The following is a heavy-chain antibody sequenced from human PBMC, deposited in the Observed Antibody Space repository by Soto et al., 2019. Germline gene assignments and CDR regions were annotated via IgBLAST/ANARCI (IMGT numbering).Heavy chain of an antibody. CDR1: GYTFTIHD. J-gene: IGHJ6*02. V-gene: IGHV1-8*01. CDR3: ARERKFDFWRKGLDV. Sequence: ASVKVSCKASGYTFTIHDIKCVRQSTLQGLEWMGWMDPNSGVTGYAQKFQGRVTMTRNTSTNTAHMELSSLRSDDTAVYYCARERKFDFWRKGLDVWGQGTTVTVSS. D-gene: IGHD3-3*01. CDR2: MDPNSGVT.